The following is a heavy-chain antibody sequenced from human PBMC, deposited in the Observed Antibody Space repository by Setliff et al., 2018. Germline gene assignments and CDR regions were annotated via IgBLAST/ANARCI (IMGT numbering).Heavy chain of an antibody. V-gene: IGHV1-69*05. D-gene: IGHD5-12*01. J-gene: IGHJ6*03. Sequence: SLKVSCKASGGTFSNYDISWVRQAPGQGLEWMGGIIPIFGTTNYAQRFQGRVTITTDESTSTAYMELSSLRSEDTAVYYCARERGDIVTTTSYYYYLDVWGKGTTVTVSS. CDR2: IIPIFGTT. CDR1: GGTFSNYD. CDR3: ARERGDIVTTTSYYYYLDV.